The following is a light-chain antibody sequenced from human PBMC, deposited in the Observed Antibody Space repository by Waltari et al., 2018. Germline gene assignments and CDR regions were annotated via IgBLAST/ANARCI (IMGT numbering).Light chain of an antibody. CDR3: QTWDSSLNAVV. CDR1: NSHIDNNF. V-gene: IGLV1-51*02. Sequence: QSVLKQPPSVSAAPGQRVYISCSATNSHIDNNFVSWYQQFPGTAPRLLIYETFKRQPGIPDRFSGSKSDTSAGLRISRFQTGYEADYDCQTWDSSLNAVVFGGGTKVTVL. J-gene: IGLJ2*01. CDR2: ETF.